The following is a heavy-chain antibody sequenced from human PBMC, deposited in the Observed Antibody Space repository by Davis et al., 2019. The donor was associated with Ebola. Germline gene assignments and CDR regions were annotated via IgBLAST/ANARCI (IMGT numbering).Heavy chain of an antibody. J-gene: IGHJ4*02. CDR3: ARTPQYSNYGAYFDY. D-gene: IGHD4-11*01. V-gene: IGHV4-34*01. CDR2: INHSGST. CDR1: GGSFSGYY. Sequence: SETLSLTCAVYGGSFSGYYWSWIRQPPGKGLEWIGEINHSGSTNYNPSLKSRVTISGDTSKNQFSLKMNSVTAADTAIYYCARTPQYSNYGAYFDYWGQGALVTVSS.